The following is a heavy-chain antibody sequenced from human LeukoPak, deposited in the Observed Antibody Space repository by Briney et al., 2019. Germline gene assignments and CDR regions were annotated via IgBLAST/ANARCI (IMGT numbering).Heavy chain of an antibody. CDR1: GGSISSGDYY. CDR2: IYYSGST. CDR3: ASNLRLGELSSGEFDY. J-gene: IGHJ4*02. V-gene: IGHV4-30-4*08. Sequence: SETLSLTCTVSGGSISSGDYYWSWIRQPPGKGLEWIGYIYYSGSTYYNPSLKSRVTISVDTSKNQFSLKLSSVTAADTAVYYCASNLRLGELSSGEFDYWGQGTLVTVSS. D-gene: IGHD3-16*02.